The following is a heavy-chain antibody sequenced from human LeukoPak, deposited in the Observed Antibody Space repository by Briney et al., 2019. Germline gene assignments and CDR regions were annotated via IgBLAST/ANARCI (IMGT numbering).Heavy chain of an antibody. CDR1: GGSISSGSYY. V-gene: IGHV4-61*02. D-gene: IGHD5-18*01. CDR3: ARELQLWSRYYYYYMDV. CDR2: IYTSGST. J-gene: IGHJ6*03. Sequence: SETLSLTCTVSGGSISSGSYYWSWIRQPAGKGLEWIGRIYTSGSTNYNPSLKSRITISVDTSKNQFSLKLCSVTAADTAVYYCARELQLWSRYYYYYMDVWGKGTTVTVSS.